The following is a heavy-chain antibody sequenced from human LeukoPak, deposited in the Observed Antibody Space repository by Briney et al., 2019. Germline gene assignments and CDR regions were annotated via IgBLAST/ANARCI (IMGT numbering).Heavy chain of an antibody. Sequence: PGGSLRLSCAASGFTFSSYSMHWVRQAPGKGLEWVSSISSSSRYKYDADSLKGRFTISRDNANNSLYLQMNSLRAEDTAVYYCARDVGVNTGAFDYWGQGPLVTVSS. V-gene: IGHV3-21*01. D-gene: IGHD1-26*01. J-gene: IGHJ4*02. CDR1: GFTFSSYS. CDR2: ISSSSRYK. CDR3: ARDVGVNTGAFDY.